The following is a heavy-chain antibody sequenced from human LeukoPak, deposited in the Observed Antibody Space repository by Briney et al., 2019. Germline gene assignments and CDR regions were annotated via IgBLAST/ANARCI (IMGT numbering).Heavy chain of an antibody. CDR1: GGSISSYY. V-gene: IGHV4-59*12. J-gene: IGHJ6*03. Sequence: SETLSLTCTVSGGSISSYYWSWIRQPPGKGLEWIGYIYYSGSTNYNPSLKSRVTISVDTSKNQFSLKLSSVTAADTAVYYCAKKDYYYMDVWGKGTTVTVSS. CDR2: IYYSGST. CDR3: AKKDYYYMDV.